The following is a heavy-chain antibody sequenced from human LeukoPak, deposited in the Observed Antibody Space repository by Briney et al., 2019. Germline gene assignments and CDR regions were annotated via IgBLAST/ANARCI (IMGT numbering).Heavy chain of an antibody. CDR1: GGSISSGDYY. Sequence: SETLSLTCTVSGGSISSGDYYWSWIRQPPGKGLEWIGYIYYSGSTYYNPSLKSRVTISVDTSKNQFSLKLSSVTAADTAVYYCARGNIDAWNPPGWYWFDPWGQGTLVTVSS. V-gene: IGHV4-30-4*08. D-gene: IGHD1-1*01. J-gene: IGHJ5*02. CDR3: ARGNIDAWNPPGWYWFDP. CDR2: IYYSGST.